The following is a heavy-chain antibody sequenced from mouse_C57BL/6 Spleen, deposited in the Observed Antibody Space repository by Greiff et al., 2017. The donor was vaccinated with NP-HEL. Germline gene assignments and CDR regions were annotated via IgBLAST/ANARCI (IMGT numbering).Heavy chain of an antibody. CDR2: IYPRSGNT. D-gene: IGHD1-1*01. CDR3: ARKYGSSLTGAYYFDY. J-gene: IGHJ2*01. Sequence: VQLQQSRAELARPGASVKLSCKASGYTFTSYGISWVKQRTGQGLEWIGEIYPRSGNTYYNEKFKGKATLTADKSSSTAYMELRSLTSEDSAVYFCARKYGSSLTGAYYFDYRGQGTTLTVSS. CDR1: GYTFTSYG. V-gene: IGHV1-81*01.